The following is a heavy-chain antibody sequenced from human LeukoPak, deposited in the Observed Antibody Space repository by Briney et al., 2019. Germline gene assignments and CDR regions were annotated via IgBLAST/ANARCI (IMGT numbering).Heavy chain of an antibody. V-gene: IGHV1-2*02. Sequence: ASVKVSCKASGYTFTGYYMHWVRQAPGQGLEWMGWINPNSGGTNYAQKFQGRVTMTRDTSISTAYMELSRLRSDDTAVYYCARSSEGVVLRRGYSYGFFDYWGQGTLVTVSS. D-gene: IGHD5-18*01. CDR1: GYTFTGYY. CDR3: ARSSEGVVLRRGYSYGFFDY. CDR2: INPNSGGT. J-gene: IGHJ4*02.